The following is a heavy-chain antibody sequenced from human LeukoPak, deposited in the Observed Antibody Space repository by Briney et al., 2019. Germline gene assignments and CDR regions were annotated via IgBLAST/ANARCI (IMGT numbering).Heavy chain of an antibody. CDR1: GGSISRNNW. V-gene: IGHV4-4*02. J-gene: IGHJ4*02. Sequence: SSGTLSLTCAVSGGSISRNNWWSWVRQPPGKGLEWIGEIYHHGATNYNPSLKSRVTLSVDKSKNQFSLELRSVTAADTAVYYCARGPSVAAHLDYWGQGTLVTVSS. D-gene: IGHD5-12*01. CDR2: IYHHGAT. CDR3: ARGPSVAAHLDY.